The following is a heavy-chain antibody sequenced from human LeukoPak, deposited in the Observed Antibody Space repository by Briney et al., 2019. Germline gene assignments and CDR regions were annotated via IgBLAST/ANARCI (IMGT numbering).Heavy chain of an antibody. CDR1: GGSISSGDYY. D-gene: IGHD2-15*01. Sequence: PSETLSLTCTVSGGSISSGDYYWSWIRQPPGKGLEWIGYIYYSGSTYYNPSLKSRVTISVDTSKNQFSLKLSSVTAADTAVYYCARGEDEDCSGGSCQHGYWGQGTLVTVSS. CDR2: IYYSGST. CDR3: ARGEDEDCSGGSCQHGY. J-gene: IGHJ4*02. V-gene: IGHV4-30-4*01.